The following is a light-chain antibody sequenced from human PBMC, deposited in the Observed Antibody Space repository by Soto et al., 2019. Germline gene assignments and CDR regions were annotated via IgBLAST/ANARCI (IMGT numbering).Light chain of an antibody. CDR2: WAS. Sequence: DIVMTQSPDSLAVSLGERATINCKSSQKVLYSSNDKNYLAWYQQKPGQPPKLLLSWASARESGVPERFSGSGSGTLFTLSISSLQAEDVAVYYCQRYYTLPLTFGGGTKVDIK. J-gene: IGKJ4*01. CDR3: QRYYTLPLT. CDR1: QKVLYSSNDKNY. V-gene: IGKV4-1*01.